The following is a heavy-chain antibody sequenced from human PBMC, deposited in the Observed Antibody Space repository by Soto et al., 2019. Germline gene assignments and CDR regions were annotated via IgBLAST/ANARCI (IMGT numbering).Heavy chain of an antibody. Sequence: ASVKVSCKASGYSFSSYDINWVRQAAGQGLEWMGWMNPSSGNKAYAQKFQGRVAMTRNTSISTAYMELTSLTSEDTAAYYCARGGVSRGAFDLWGHGTVVTVSS. CDR2: MNPSSGNK. J-gene: IGHJ3*01. CDR1: GYSFSSYD. V-gene: IGHV1-8*01. D-gene: IGHD3-10*01. CDR3: ARGGVSRGAFDL.